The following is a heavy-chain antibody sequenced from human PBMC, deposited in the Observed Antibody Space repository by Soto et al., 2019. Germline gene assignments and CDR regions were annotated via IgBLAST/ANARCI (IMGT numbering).Heavy chain of an antibody. CDR3: ARDPETTIGAAFDV. CDR2: IYTGVTT. J-gene: IGHJ3*01. CDR1: GFTARTTY. Sequence: TGGSLRLSCAASGFTARTTYMNWVRQAPGKGLEWVSVIYTGVTTYYADSVKGRFTISRDDSKNTVYLQMYSLRVEDTALYYCARDPETTIGAAFDVWGHGTMVTVSS. V-gene: IGHV3-66*01. D-gene: IGHD1-1*01.